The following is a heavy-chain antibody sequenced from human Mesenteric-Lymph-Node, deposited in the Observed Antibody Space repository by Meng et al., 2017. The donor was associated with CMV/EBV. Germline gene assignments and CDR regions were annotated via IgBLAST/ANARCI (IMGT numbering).Heavy chain of an antibody. Sequence: SETLSLTCTVSGGSIRSYYWSWIRQPPGKELEWIGYIYYTGSTDYNPSLKSRVTVSLDTPNNQFSLKLRSVTAADTAVYYCARQGGDANWFDPWGQGTLVTVSS. CDR2: IYYTGST. CDR3: ARQGGDANWFDP. J-gene: IGHJ5*02. CDR1: GGSIRSYY. D-gene: IGHD3-16*01. V-gene: IGHV4-59*01.